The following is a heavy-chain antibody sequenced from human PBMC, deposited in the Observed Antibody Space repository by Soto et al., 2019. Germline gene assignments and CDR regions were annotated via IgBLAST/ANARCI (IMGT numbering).Heavy chain of an antibody. CDR2: INPNSGGT. V-gene: IGHV1-2*02. CDR1: GYTFSGYY. J-gene: IGHJ6*02. D-gene: IGHD2-2*02. CDR3: ARSLTEGYCTITGCYTRPLYGMDV. Sequence: QEQLVQSGAEVKKPGASVKVSCKASGYTFSGYYIHWLRQAPGQGLEWMGWINPNSGGTNYAQKFQGRVTVTRDTPTRTAYMELSRLTSDDPAVYYCARSLTEGYCTITGCYTRPLYGMDVWGQGTTVTVSS.